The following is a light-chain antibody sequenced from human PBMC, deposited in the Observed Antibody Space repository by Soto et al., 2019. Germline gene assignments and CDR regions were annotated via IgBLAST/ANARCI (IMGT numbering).Light chain of an antibody. Sequence: EIVLTQSPATLSMYPGERATLSCRASRSLSSTYLAWYQQKPGQAPRLLIYGASNRATGIPDRFSGSGSGTDFTLTINRLLPEDFAVYYCQQDCSSPLTFGQGTKVAIK. J-gene: IGKJ1*01. CDR1: RSLSSTY. CDR2: GAS. CDR3: QQDCSSPLT. V-gene: IGKV3-20*01.